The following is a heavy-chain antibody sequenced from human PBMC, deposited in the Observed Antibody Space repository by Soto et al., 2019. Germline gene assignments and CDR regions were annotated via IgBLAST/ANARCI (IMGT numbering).Heavy chain of an antibody. D-gene: IGHD5-12*01. Sequence: QVPLVESGGGLVRPGESLRLSCAASEFTFSDYYMSWIRQAPGKGLEWVSYISSSGNTIYYADSVKGRFTISRDNAKNTLYMQMTSLRAEDTAVYYCARRYSGGRAFDICGQGTMVTVSS. CDR3: ARRYSGGRAFDI. CDR1: EFTFSDYY. V-gene: IGHV3-11*01. J-gene: IGHJ3*02. CDR2: ISSSGNTI.